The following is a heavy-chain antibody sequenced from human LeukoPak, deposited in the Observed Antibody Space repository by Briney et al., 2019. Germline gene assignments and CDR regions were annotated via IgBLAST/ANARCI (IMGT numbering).Heavy chain of an antibody. CDR3: AKHAASLYCTGDSCYTYGMDV. D-gene: IGHD2-15*01. J-gene: IGHJ6*02. V-gene: IGHV3-30*18. Sequence: GGSLRLSCAASGLTFSNYAMSWVRQAPGKGLEWVSVISYDGGEKYYADSARGRFTISRDNSKNTLYLQVDSLRAEDTAGYYCAKHAASLYCTGDSCYTYGMDVWGQGTTVTVSS. CDR1: GLTFSNYA. CDR2: ISYDGGEK.